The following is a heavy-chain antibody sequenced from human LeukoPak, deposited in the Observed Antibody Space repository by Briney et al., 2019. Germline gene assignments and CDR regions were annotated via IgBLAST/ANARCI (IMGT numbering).Heavy chain of an antibody. Sequence: GGSLRLSCAASGFTFSSYSMNWVRQASGKGLEWVSSISSSSSYIYYADSVKGRFTISRDNAKNSLYLQMNSLRAEDTAVYYCARDKASIVVVIKGYYYYGMDVWGQGTTVTVSS. CDR3: ARDKASIVVVIKGYYYYGMDV. D-gene: IGHD3-22*01. J-gene: IGHJ6*02. V-gene: IGHV3-21*01. CDR2: ISSSSSYI. CDR1: GFTFSSYS.